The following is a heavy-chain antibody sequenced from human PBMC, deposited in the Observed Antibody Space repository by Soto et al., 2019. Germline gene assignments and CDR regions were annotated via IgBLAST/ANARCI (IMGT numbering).Heavy chain of an antibody. J-gene: IGHJ6*03. Sequence: ASVKVSCKASGYTFTSYDINWVRQATGQGLEWMGWMNPNSGNTGYAQKFQGRVTMTRNTSISTAYMELSSLRSEDTAVYYCARGLVPAATEDYYYYMDVWGKGTTVTVSS. CDR2: MNPNSGNT. V-gene: IGHV1-8*01. CDR3: ARGLVPAATEDYYYYMDV. D-gene: IGHD2-15*01. CDR1: GYTFTSYD.